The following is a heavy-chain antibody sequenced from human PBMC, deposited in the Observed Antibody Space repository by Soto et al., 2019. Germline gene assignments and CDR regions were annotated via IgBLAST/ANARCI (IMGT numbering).Heavy chain of an antibody. CDR2: IRSKGNIHAT. D-gene: IGHD3-10*02. J-gene: IGHJ4*02. V-gene: IGHV3-73*02. Sequence: EVQLVESGGGLVQPGGSLKLSCAASGFRVTDSAMDWVRQAAGKGLEWVGRIRSKGNIHATTYGESVKGRFSISRDESQTMVYLQKNSLKIKDTAVYYCARHQGYVYVGNSLDDWGLGTLVTVSS. CDR1: GFRVTDSA. CDR3: ARHQGYVYVGNSLDD.